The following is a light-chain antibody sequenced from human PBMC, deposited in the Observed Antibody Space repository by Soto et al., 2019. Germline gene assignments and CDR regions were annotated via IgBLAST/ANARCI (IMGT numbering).Light chain of an antibody. Sequence: QSVLTQPASVSGSRRHSNTISCTGTTSDVGGYNYVSWYQQHPGKAPTLKIYEISNLPSSVSNRFSNSNSVNTSSLTISELKAEDDADYYCSSYTSSSTPYGLGTGTKVTVL. CDR1: TSDVGGYNY. J-gene: IGLJ1*01. CDR3: SSYTSSSTPYG. CDR2: EIS. V-gene: IGLV2-14*01.